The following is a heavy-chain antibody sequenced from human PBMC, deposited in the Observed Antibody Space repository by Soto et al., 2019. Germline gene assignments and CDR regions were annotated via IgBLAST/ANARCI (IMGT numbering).Heavy chain of an antibody. Sequence: SETLSLTCTVSGGSISSGGYYWSWIRQHPGKGLEWIGYIYYSWSTYYNPSLKSRVTISVDTSKNQFSLKLSSVTAADTAAYYCARDLRITMVRGVSWFDPWGQGTLVTVSS. CDR3: ARDLRITMVRGVSWFDP. V-gene: IGHV4-31*03. CDR2: IYYSWST. J-gene: IGHJ5*02. D-gene: IGHD3-10*01. CDR1: GGSISSGGYY.